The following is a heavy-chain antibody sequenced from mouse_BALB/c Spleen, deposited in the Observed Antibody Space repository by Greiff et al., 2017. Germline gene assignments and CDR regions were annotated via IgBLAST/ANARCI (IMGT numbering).Heavy chain of an antibody. Sequence: EVKLQESGPELVKPGASVKIPCKASGYTFTDYNMDWVKQSHGKSLEWIGDINPNNGGTIYNQKFKGKATLTVDKSSSTAYMELRSLTSEDTAVYYCARRGDPSFAYWGQGTLVTVSA. CDR3: ARRGDPSFAY. CDR2: INPNNGGT. D-gene: IGHD2-13*01. CDR1: GYTFTDYN. V-gene: IGHV1-18*01. J-gene: IGHJ3*01.